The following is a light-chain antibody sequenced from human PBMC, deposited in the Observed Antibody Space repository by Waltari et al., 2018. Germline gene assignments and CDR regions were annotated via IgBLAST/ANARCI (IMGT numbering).Light chain of an antibody. J-gene: IGKJ4*01. V-gene: IGKV3-20*01. CDR2: GAS. CDR1: PTVRTTY. Sequence: EIVLTQSPGTLSLSPGERATLSCRASPTVRTTYLSWYQHKPGQAPTLLTYGASSRATGIPDRFSGSGSGTDFSLTISSLGPEDFAVYYCQQYDISPLTFGGGTKVEIK. CDR3: QQYDISPLT.